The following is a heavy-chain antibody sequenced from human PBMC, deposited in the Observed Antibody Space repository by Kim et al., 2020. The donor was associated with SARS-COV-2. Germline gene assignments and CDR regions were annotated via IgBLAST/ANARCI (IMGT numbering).Heavy chain of an antibody. CDR3: AGAPSITIFGVVTHFDY. V-gene: IGHV4-31*03. D-gene: IGHD3-3*01. CDR2: FYYSGST. CDR1: GGSISSGGYY. Sequence: SETLSLTCTVSGGSISSGGYYWSWIRQHPGKGREWIGYFYYSGSTYYNPSRKRRITISVDTSKNQFSLKLSPVTAADTAVYYCAGAPSITIFGVVTHFDYWGQGTLITVSS. J-gene: IGHJ4*02.